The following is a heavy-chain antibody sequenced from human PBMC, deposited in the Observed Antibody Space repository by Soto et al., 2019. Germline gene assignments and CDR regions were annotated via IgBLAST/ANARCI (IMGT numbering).Heavy chain of an antibody. CDR3: ARIGSDIVATIDYYYYGMDV. CDR2: IIPILGIA. Sequence: SVKVSCKASGGTFSSYTISWVRQAPGQGLEWMGRIIPILGIANYAQKIQGRVTITADKSTSTAYMELSSLISEDTAVYYCARIGSDIVATIDYYYYGMDVWG. J-gene: IGHJ6*02. D-gene: IGHD5-12*01. V-gene: IGHV1-69*02. CDR1: GGTFSSYT.